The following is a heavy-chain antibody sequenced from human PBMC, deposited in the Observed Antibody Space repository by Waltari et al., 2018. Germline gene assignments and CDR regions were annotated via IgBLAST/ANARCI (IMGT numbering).Heavy chain of an antibody. CDR3: AKDGSMGAVDAFDI. CDR2: IRYDGSNK. D-gene: IGHD1-26*01. Sequence: QVQLVESGGGVVQPGGSLRLSCAASGFTFSSYGMLWVRQAPGKGLEWVAFIRYDGSNKYYADSVKGRFTISRDNSKNTLYLQMNSLRAEDTAVYYCAKDGSMGAVDAFDIWGQGTMVTVSS. J-gene: IGHJ3*02. V-gene: IGHV3-30*02. CDR1: GFTFSSYG.